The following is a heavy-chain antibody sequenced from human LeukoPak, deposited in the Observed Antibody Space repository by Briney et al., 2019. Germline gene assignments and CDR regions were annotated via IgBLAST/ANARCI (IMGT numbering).Heavy chain of an antibody. CDR2: INPNSGGT. CDR1: GYTFTGYY. CDR3: ANLGYCSGGSCYSPINDY. V-gene: IGHV1-2*02. J-gene: IGHJ4*02. D-gene: IGHD2-15*01. Sequence: ASVKVSCKASGYTFTGYYMHWARQAPGQGLEWMGWINPNSGGTNYAQKFQGRVTMTRDTSISTACMELSRLRSDDTAVYYCANLGYCSGGSCYSPINDYWGQGTLVTVSS.